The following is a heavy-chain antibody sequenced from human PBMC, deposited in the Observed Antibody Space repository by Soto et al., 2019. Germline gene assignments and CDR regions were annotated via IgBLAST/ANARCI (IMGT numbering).Heavy chain of an antibody. V-gene: IGHV1-2*02. CDR1: GGTFSSYA. J-gene: IGHJ5*02. CDR2: INPNSGGT. CDR3: AREILGYCSSTSCYIGGWFDP. D-gene: IGHD2-2*02. Sequence: ASVKVSCKASGGTFSSYAISWVRQAPGQGLEWMGWINPNSGGTNYAQKFQGRVTMTRDTSISTAYMELSRLRSDDTAVYYCAREILGYCSSTSCYIGGWFDPWGQGTLVTVSS.